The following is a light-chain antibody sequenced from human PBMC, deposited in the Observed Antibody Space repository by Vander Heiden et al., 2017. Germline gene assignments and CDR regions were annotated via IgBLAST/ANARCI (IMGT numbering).Light chain of an antibody. V-gene: IGKV1-5*03. CDR2: KAS. J-gene: IGKJ2*01. Sequence: DSQMSQSPSTLSASVGDRVTITCRASQSIRTWLAWHQQKPGKAPKLLIYKASDLESWVPSRFGGSGSGTEFTLTISSLQPDDFASYYCQQYNSYPYTFGQGTKLEIK. CDR1: QSIRTW. CDR3: QQYNSYPYT.